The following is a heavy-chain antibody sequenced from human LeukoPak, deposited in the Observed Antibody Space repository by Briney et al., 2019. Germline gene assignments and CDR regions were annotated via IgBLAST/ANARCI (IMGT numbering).Heavy chain of an antibody. CDR2: MNPNSGNT. CDR3: ARGFNPYYYDSSGPGNY. Sequence: ASVKVSCKASGYTFTSYDINWVRQATGQGLEWMGWMNPNSGNTGYAQKFQGRVTVTRNTSISTAYMELSSLRSEDTAVYYCARGFNPYYYDSSGPGNYWGQGTLVTVSS. CDR1: GYTFTSYD. J-gene: IGHJ4*02. V-gene: IGHV1-8*01. D-gene: IGHD3-22*01.